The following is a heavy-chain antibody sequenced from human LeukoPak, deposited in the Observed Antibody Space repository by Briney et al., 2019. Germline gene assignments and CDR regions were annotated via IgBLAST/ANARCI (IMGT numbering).Heavy chain of an antibody. CDR1: GYTFTNCD. D-gene: IGHD3-3*01. V-gene: IGHV1-18*01. J-gene: IGHJ4*02. CDR2: ISAYNGNT. Sequence: ASVKVSCKASGYTFTNCDINWVRQAPGQGLEWMGWISAYNGNTNYAQKLQGRVTMTTDTSTNTAYMELRSLRSDDTAVYYCARGDFWSGPGHYFDYWGQGTLVTVSS. CDR3: ARGDFWSGPGHYFDY.